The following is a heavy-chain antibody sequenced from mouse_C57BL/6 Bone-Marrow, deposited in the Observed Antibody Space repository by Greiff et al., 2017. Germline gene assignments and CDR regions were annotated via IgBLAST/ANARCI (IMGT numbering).Heavy chain of an antibody. D-gene: IGHD1-1*01. CDR2: IYPGGGYT. J-gene: IGHJ2*01. V-gene: IGHV1-63*01. CDR3: ARGGYYGLDY. CDR1: GYTFTNYW. Sequence: QVQLQQSGAELVRPGTSVKMSCKASGYTFTNYWIGWAKQRPGHGLEWIGDIYPGGGYTNYNEKFKGKATLTADKSSSPAYMQFSSLTSEDSAIYYCARGGYYGLDYWGQGTTLTVSS.